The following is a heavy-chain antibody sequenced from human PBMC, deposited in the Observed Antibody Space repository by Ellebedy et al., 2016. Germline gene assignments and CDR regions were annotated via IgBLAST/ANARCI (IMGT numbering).Heavy chain of an antibody. CDR3: AKAGTYSSSSGHFVL. V-gene: IGHV3-9*01. J-gene: IGHJ2*01. CDR1: GFTFANYA. Sequence: SLKISCAASGFTFANYAMNWVRQAPGKGLEWVSGISWNSGNTDYADSVKGRFTISRDNAKNSLYLQMNSLTAEDTALYYCAKAGTYSSSSGHFVLWGRGTLVTVSS. CDR2: ISWNSGNT. D-gene: IGHD6-6*01.